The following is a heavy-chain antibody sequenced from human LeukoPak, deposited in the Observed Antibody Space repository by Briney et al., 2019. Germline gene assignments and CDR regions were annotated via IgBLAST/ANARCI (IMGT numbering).Heavy chain of an antibody. Sequence: SVKVSCKASGGTFSSYAISWVRQAPGQGLEWMGGIIPIFGTANYAQKFQGRVTITADKSTSTAYMELSSLRSEDTAVYYCAASNGVVRGWYGGGGGYYYGMDVWGKGTTVTVSS. V-gene: IGHV1-69*06. J-gene: IGHJ6*04. CDR2: IIPIFGTA. D-gene: IGHD6-19*01. CDR1: GGTFSSYA. CDR3: AASNGVVRGWYGGGGGYYYGMDV.